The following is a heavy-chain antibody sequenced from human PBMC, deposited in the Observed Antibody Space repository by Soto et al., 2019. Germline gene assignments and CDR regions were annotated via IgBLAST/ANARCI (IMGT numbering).Heavy chain of an antibody. CDR2: IYYSGST. D-gene: IGHD5-12*01. J-gene: IGHJ4*02. CDR1: GGSISSYY. V-gene: IGHV4-59*01. Sequence: SETLSLTCTVSGGSISSYYWSCIRQPPGKGLEWIGYIYYSGSTNYNPSLKSRVTISVDTSKNQFSLKLSSVTAADTAVYYCAREGMARFDYWGQGTLVTVSS. CDR3: AREGMARFDY.